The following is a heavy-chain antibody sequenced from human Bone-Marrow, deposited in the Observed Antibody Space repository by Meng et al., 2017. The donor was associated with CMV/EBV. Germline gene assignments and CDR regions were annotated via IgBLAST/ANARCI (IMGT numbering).Heavy chain of an antibody. Sequence: GESLKISCAASGFTFSSYAMSWVRQAPGKGLEWVSVIYSGGSTYYADSVKGRFTISRDNSKNTLYLQMNSLRAEDTAVYYCARAAGKLYSSSWYYFDYWGQGTLVTVSS. CDR1: GFTFSSYA. CDR2: IYSGGST. CDR3: ARAAGKLYSSSWYYFDY. V-gene: IGHV3-66*02. J-gene: IGHJ4*02. D-gene: IGHD6-13*01.